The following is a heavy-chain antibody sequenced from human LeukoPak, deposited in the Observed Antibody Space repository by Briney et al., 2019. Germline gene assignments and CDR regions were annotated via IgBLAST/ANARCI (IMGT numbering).Heavy chain of an antibody. Sequence: GGSLRLSCAASGFTFRSYWMSWVRQAPGKGLEWVANINQGGSVKYYVDSVKGRFTISRDDAKNSLYVQMNSLRDEDTAVYYCARVGYSGWNLESWGQGTLVTVSS. CDR1: GFTFRSYW. CDR3: ARVGYSGWNLES. CDR2: INQGGSVK. J-gene: IGHJ4*02. D-gene: IGHD5-12*01. V-gene: IGHV3-7*01.